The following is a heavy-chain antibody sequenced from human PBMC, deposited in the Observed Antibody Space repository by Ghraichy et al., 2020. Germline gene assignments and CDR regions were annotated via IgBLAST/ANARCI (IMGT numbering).Heavy chain of an antibody. J-gene: IGHJ3*02. D-gene: IGHD2-15*01. Sequence: SQTLSLTCTVSGGSISSGGYYWSWIRQHPGKGLEWIGYIYYSGSTYYNPSLKSRVTISVDTSKNQFSLKLSSVTAADTAVHYCARDRIGARYAFDIWGQGTMVTVSS. CDR1: GGSISSGGYY. V-gene: IGHV4-31*03. CDR2: IYYSGST. CDR3: ARDRIGARYAFDI.